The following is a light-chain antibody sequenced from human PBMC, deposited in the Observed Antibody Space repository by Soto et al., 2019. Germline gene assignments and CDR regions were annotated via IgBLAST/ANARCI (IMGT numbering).Light chain of an antibody. CDR3: QQRNSWPRS. CDR2: DAS. CDR1: QSVSSY. J-gene: IGKJ1*01. Sequence: EIVLTQSPATLSLSPGERATLSCRASQSVSSYLAWYQQKPGQAPRLLIYDASNRASGIPARFSGSGSGTDFTLTIISLEPEDFAVYYCQQRNSWPRSFGQGTKVEIK. V-gene: IGKV3-11*01.